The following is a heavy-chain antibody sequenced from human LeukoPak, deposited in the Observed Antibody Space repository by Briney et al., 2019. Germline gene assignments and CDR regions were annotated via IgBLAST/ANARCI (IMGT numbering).Heavy chain of an antibody. V-gene: IGHV4-4*07. CDR2: IYTSGST. CDR1: GGSISSYY. CDR3: ARDLWDLRFGERTNWYFDL. J-gene: IGHJ2*01. Sequence: SETLSLTCTVSGGSISSYYWSWIRQPAGKGLEWIGRIYTSGSTNYNPSLKSRVTMSVDTSKNQFSLKLGSVTAADTAVYYCARDLWDLRFGERTNWYFDLWGRGTLVTVSS. D-gene: IGHD3-10*01.